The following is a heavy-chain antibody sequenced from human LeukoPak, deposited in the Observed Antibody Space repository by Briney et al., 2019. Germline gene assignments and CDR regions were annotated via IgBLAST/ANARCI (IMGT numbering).Heavy chain of an antibody. CDR3: ARANYYGYVDY. V-gene: IGHV1-2*02. D-gene: IGHD3-22*01. J-gene: IGHJ4*02. CDR1: GYTFTGYY. CDR2: INPHSGGT. Sequence: GASVKVSCKASGYTFTGYYMHWVRQAPGQGLEWMGWINPHSGGTNYAQKFQGRVTMTRDTSISTAYMDLSRLRSDDTAVYYCARANYYGYVDYWGQGTLVTVSS.